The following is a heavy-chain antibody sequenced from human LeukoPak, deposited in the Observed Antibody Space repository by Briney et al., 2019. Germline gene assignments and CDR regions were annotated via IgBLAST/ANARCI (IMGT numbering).Heavy chain of an antibody. V-gene: IGHV1-2*02. CDR1: GYTFTGYY. D-gene: IGHD2-2*02. Sequence: ASVKVSCKASGYTFTGYYMHWVRQAPGQGLEWMGWINPNSGGTNYAQKFQGRVTMTRDMSISTAYMELSRLRSDDTAVYYCARVPRRVVVPAAILFDPWGQGTLVTVSS. CDR2: INPNSGGT. J-gene: IGHJ5*02. CDR3: ARVPRRVVVPAAILFDP.